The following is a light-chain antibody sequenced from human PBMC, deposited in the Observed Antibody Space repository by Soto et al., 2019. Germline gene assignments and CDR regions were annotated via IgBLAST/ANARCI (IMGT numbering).Light chain of an antibody. Sequence: IVLTQSPGTLSLSPGERATLSCRASQRVISSYLSWFQQRPGRAPRLLIYGASKRDTDIPDRFTGSGSGTDFALTISRLEPEDFAVYYCRQYVTYPWTFGQGTKVEIK. CDR1: QRVISSY. J-gene: IGKJ1*01. CDR2: GAS. V-gene: IGKV3-20*01. CDR3: RQYVTYPWT.